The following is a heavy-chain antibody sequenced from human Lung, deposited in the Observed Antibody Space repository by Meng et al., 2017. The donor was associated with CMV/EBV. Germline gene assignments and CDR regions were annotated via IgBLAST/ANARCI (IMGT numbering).Heavy chain of an antibody. V-gene: IGHV4-59*01. CDR3: ARVLGYCSSTSCYRRSHSPLDWFDP. CDR1: GGSISSYY. D-gene: IGHD2-2*01. Sequence: SETLSLTCTVSGGSISSYYWSWIRQPPGKGLEWIGCIYYSGSTNYNPSLKSRVTISVDTSKNQFSLKLSSVTAADTAVYYCARVLGYCSSTSCYRRSHSPLDWFDPWGQGTLVTVSS. J-gene: IGHJ5*02. CDR2: IYYSGST.